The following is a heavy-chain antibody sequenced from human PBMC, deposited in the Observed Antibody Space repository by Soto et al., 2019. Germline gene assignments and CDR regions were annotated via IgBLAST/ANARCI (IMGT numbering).Heavy chain of an antibody. CDR3: ARDASTGYCSSTSCYRGGGMDV. CDR1: GGSISSYY. D-gene: IGHD2-2*01. J-gene: IGHJ6*02. Sequence: PSETLSLTCTVSGGSISSYYWSWIRQPPGKGLEWIGYIYYSGSTNYNPSLKSRVTISVDTSKNQFSLKLSSVTAADTAVYYCARDASTGYCSSTSCYRGGGMDVWGQGTTVTV. CDR2: IYYSGST. V-gene: IGHV4-59*01.